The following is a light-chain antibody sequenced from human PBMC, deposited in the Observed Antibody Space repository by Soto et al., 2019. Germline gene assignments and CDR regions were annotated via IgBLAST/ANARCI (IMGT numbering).Light chain of an antibody. CDR2: EVT. Sequence: QSALTQPPSASGSPGQSVAISCTGTSSDVGGYNYVSWYQQYPGKAPKLIMYEVTKRPSGVSDRFSGSKSGNTASLTVSGLQAEDEADYYCCSYVGSNNYVFGTGTKVTVL. CDR3: CSYVGSNNYV. J-gene: IGLJ1*01. CDR1: SSDVGGYNY. V-gene: IGLV2-8*01.